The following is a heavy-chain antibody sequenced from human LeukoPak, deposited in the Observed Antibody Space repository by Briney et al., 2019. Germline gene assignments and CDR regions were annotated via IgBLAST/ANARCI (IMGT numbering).Heavy chain of an antibody. CDR3: AKDLHIVVVTAILDY. D-gene: IGHD2-21*02. J-gene: IGHJ4*02. Sequence: GGSLRLSCAASGFTSSSYAMSWVRQAPGKGLEWVSAISGSGGSTYYADSVKGRFTISRDNSKNTLYLQMNSLRAEDTAVYYCAKDLHIVVVTAILDYWGQGTLVTVSS. V-gene: IGHV3-23*01. CDR1: GFTSSSYA. CDR2: ISGSGGST.